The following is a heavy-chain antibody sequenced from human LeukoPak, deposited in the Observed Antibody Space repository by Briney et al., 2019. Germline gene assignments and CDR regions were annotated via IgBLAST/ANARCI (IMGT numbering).Heavy chain of an antibody. V-gene: IGHV4-59*01. CDR1: GGSLPDYD. Sequence: SETLSLTCTASGGSLPDYDWNWIRQPPGKGLEWIGYIDYSGNTNYNPSLESRVTISIDTSKGQFSLKVFSVTTADTAIYYCARPDWTDRRGAFDIWGHGTVVTVSS. CDR3: ARPDWTDRRGAFDI. D-gene: IGHD2-21*01. J-gene: IGHJ3*02. CDR2: IDYSGNT.